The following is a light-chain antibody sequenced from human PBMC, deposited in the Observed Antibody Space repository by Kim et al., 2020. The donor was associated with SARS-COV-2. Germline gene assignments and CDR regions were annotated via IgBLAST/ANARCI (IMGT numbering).Light chain of an antibody. CDR3: NSRGSSGNVV. J-gene: IGLJ2*01. V-gene: IGLV3-19*01. Sequence: SSELTQDPAVSVALGQTVRITCKGDSLRSYYASWYQQKPGQAPVLVIYGKNNRPSGIPDRFSGSSSGNTASLTITGAQAEDEADYYCNSRGSSGNVVFGGGTKLTVL. CDR2: GKN. CDR1: SLRSYY.